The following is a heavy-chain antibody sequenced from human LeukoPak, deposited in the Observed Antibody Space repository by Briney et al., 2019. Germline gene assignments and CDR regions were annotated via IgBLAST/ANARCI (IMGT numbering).Heavy chain of an antibody. J-gene: IGHJ6*03. CDR1: GFTFSDHY. Sequence: PGGSLRLSCAASGFTFSDHYMDWVRQAPGKGLEWVGHIRNKANAYTTFYAASVKGRFTISRDDSKNSLYLQMNSLKTEDTAVYYCARDEYDFWSGYYYMDVWGKGTTVTVSS. D-gene: IGHD3-3*01. CDR2: IRNKANAYTT. V-gene: IGHV3-72*01. CDR3: ARDEYDFWSGYYYMDV.